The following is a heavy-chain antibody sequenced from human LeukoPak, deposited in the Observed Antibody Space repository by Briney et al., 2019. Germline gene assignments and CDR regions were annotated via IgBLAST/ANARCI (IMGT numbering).Heavy chain of an antibody. D-gene: IGHD4-17*01. CDR3: VLYGDYESPDGFDI. J-gene: IGHJ3*02. CDR2: ITGSGGST. V-gene: IGHV3-23*01. CDR1: GFTFTEAW. Sequence: PGGSLRLSCAASGFTFTEAWMSWVRQAPGKGLEWVSVITGSGGSTYYADSVKGRFTISRDNSKNTLYLHMNSLRAEDTAVYYCVLYGDYESPDGFDIWGQGTMVTVSS.